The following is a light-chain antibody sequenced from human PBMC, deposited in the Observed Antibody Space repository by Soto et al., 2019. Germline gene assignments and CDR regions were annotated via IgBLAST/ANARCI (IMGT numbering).Light chain of an antibody. CDR1: QRVSSY. J-gene: IGKJ4*01. Sequence: EMVLTQSPATLSLSPGERATLSCRASQRVSSYLACYQHKLGHAPRLLLYDASNRATGIPSRFSGSASGTDFTLAISSLEPEDFSVYYCQQRSNCPLTFGGGTKVEIK. CDR2: DAS. V-gene: IGKV3-11*01. CDR3: QQRSNCPLT.